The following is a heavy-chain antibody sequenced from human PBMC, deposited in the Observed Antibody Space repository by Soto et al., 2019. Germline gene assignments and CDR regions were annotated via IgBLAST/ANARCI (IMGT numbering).Heavy chain of an antibody. V-gene: IGHV3-23*01. CDR2: ISGSSGST. J-gene: IGHJ4*02. Sequence: GGSVKLSCAASGFTFSSYAMSCVRQAPGKGLEWVSAISGSSGSTYYADSVKGRFTISRDNSKNTLYLQMNSLRAEDTAVYYRAKDVSGIYSDFDFWGPETLVTVSS. CDR1: GFTFSSYA. D-gene: IGHD1-26*01. CDR3: AKDVSGIYSDFDF.